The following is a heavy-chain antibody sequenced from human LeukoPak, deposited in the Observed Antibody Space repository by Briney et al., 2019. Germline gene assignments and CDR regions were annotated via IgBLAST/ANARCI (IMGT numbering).Heavy chain of an antibody. CDR3: VHRWLQFRVDY. CDR1: GFSLSTSGVG. Sequence: SGPTLVKPTQTLTLTCTFSGFSLSTSGVGVGWIRQPPGKALEWLALIYWSDDKRYSPSLKSRLTITKDTSKNQVVLTMTNMDPVDTATYYCVHRWLQFRVDYWGQGTLVTVSS. D-gene: IGHD5-24*01. V-gene: IGHV2-5*01. CDR2: IYWSDDK. J-gene: IGHJ4*02.